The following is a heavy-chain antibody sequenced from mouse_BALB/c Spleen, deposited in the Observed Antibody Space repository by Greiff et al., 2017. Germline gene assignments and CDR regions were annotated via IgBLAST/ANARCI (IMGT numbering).Heavy chain of an antibody. CDR1: GFAFSSYD. D-gene: IGHD2-4*01. CDR2: ISSGGGST. Sequence: EVKLVESGGGLVKPGGSLKLSCAASGFAFSSYDMSWVRQTPEKRLEWVAYISSGGGSTYYPDTVKGRFTISRDNAKNTLYLQMSSLKSEDTAMYYCARSTMITLFAYWPRDSGHCLC. J-gene: IGHJ3*01. V-gene: IGHV5-12-1*01. CDR3: ARSTMITLFAY.